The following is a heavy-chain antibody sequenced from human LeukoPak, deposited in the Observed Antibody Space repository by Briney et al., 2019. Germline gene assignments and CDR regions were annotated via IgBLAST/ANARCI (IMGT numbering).Heavy chain of an antibody. J-gene: IGHJ4*02. CDR2: ISSSSSTI. Sequence: GGSLRLSCAASGFTFSSYSMNWVRQAPGKGLEWVSYISSSSSTIYYADSVKGRFTISRDNAKNSLYLQMNSLRDEETAVYYCARESIAAAGKANIDYWGQGTLVTVSS. D-gene: IGHD6-13*01. CDR3: ARESIAAAGKANIDY. CDR1: GFTFSSYS. V-gene: IGHV3-48*02.